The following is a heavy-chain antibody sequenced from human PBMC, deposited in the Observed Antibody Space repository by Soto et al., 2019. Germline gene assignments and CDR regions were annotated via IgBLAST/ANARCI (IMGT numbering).Heavy chain of an antibody. Sequence: SETLSLTCTVSGASITQYYWNWIRQSPGKGLEWIVSVSSTGSTVYNPSLTSRVTVSLDTSKNQFSLKLNSVTAADTAVYYCALHQYTGPTATGRFGPRGQGPLVT. J-gene: IGHJ5*02. CDR1: GASITQYY. CDR2: VSSTGST. CDR3: ALHQYTGPTATGRFGP. D-gene: IGHD2-21*02. V-gene: IGHV4-4*08.